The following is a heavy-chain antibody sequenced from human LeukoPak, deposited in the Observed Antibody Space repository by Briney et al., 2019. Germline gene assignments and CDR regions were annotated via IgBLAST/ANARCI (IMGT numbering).Heavy chain of an antibody. CDR3: AKDQARGSSGWATPVDY. V-gene: IGHV3-23*01. J-gene: IGHJ4*02. Sequence: PGGSLRLSCAASGFTFSSYAMSWVRQAPGKGLDWVSALSGSGGSTYYADSVKGRFTISRDNSKNTLYLQMNSLRAEDTALYYCAKDQARGSSGWATPVDYWGQGTLVTVCS. D-gene: IGHD6-19*01. CDR2: LSGSGGST. CDR1: GFTFSSYA.